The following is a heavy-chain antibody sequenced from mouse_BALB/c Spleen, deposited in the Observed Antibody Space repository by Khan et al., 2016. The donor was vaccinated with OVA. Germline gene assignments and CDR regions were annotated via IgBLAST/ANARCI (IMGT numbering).Heavy chain of an antibody. D-gene: IGHD2-13*01. J-gene: IGHJ3*01. V-gene: IGHV1-18*01. Sequence: VQLQQSGPELVKPGASMKISCKASGYSFTGYTMNWVKQRHGKNLEWIGLINPYNGGTTYSQKFKGKATFTVDRSSSTAYMELLSLTSEDSAVYYCVRSASYGDYVEAWFTYWGQGTMLTVSS. CDR3: VRSASYGDYVEAWFTY. CDR1: GYSFTGYT. CDR2: INPYNGGT.